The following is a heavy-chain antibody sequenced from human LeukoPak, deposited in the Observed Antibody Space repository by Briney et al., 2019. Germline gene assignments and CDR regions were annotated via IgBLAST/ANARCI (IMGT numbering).Heavy chain of an antibody. CDR3: ARDGDLGYCSGGSCYKYYYYYMDA. D-gene: IGHD2-15*01. CDR2: INSDGSST. CDR1: GFTFSSYW. V-gene: IGHV3-74*01. J-gene: IGHJ6*03. Sequence: GGSLRLSCAASGFTFSSYWMHWVRQAPGKGLVWVSRINSDGSSTSYADSVKGRFTISRDNAKNTLYLQMNSVRDEDTAVYYCARDGDLGYCSGGSCYKYYYYYMDAWGKGTTVTVSS.